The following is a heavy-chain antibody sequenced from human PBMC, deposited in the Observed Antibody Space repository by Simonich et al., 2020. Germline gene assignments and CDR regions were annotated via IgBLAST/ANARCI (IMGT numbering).Heavy chain of an antibody. J-gene: IGHJ5*02. CDR3: AKDSSLVGATDWFDP. V-gene: IGHV3-23*01. CDR1: GFTFSSYA. D-gene: IGHD1-26*01. Sequence: EVQLLESGGGLVQPGGSLRLSCAASGFTFSSYAMRWVRQAPGKGLEWVAAISGSGGSTYYADSVKGRFTISRDNSKNTLYLQMNSLRAEDTAVYYCAKDSSLVGATDWFDPWGQGTLVTVSS. CDR2: ISGSGGST.